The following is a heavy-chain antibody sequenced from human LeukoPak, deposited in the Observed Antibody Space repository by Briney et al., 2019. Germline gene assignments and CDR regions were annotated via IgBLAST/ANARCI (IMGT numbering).Heavy chain of an antibody. CDR2: ITDSGGDT. CDR3: AKDSVRSGGWFYFDN. D-gene: IGHD6-19*01. J-gene: IGHJ4*02. Sequence: PGGSLRLSCAASGFTFSSYAMSWVRQAPGMGLEWVSAITDSGGDTWHADSVEGRFTISRDNSRNTLYLQMNGLRADDTAVYYCAKDSVRSGGWFYFDNWGQGTLVSVSS. V-gene: IGHV3-23*01. CDR1: GFTFSSYA.